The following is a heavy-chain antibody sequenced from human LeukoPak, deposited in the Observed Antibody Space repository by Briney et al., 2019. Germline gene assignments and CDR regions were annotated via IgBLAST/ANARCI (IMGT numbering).Heavy chain of an antibody. Sequence: PSETLSLTCTVSGGSINSYYGSWIRQPPGKGLEWIGYIYYSGSTNYNASLKSRVTISVDTSKNQFSLKLNSVTAADTAIYYCARHGCSGGCPFQHWGQGTQVTVSS. CDR2: IYYSGST. CDR3: ARHGCSGGCPFQH. J-gene: IGHJ1*01. D-gene: IGHD2-15*01. CDR1: GGSINSYY. V-gene: IGHV4-59*08.